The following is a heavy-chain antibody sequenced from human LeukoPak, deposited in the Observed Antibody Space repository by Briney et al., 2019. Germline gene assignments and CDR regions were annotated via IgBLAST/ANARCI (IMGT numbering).Heavy chain of an antibody. CDR2: TIITFGTA. V-gene: IGHV1-69*05. D-gene: IGHD5-18*01. J-gene: IGHJ6*03. Sequence: SVKLTCTASGGTFSSYTISWVRQAPGQGLEWMGGTIITFGTANYAQKFQGRVTITTDESTSTAYMELSSLRSEDTAVYYCARGGDTAMVTYRYYYYYMDVWGKGTTVTVSS. CDR3: ARGGDTAMVTYRYYYYYMDV. CDR1: GGTFSSYT.